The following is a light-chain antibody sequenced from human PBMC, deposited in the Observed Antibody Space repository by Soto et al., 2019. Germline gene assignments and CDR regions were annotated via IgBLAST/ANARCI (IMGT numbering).Light chain of an antibody. CDR2: GAS. Sequence: EMVMTQSPATLSVSPGERATLSYRASQSVSSNLAWYQQKPGQAPRLLIYGASTRATGIPARFSGSGSGTEFTLTISSLQSEDFAVYYCQQYNNWPYTFGQGTKVDIK. V-gene: IGKV3-15*01. CDR1: QSVSSN. CDR3: QQYNNWPYT. J-gene: IGKJ2*01.